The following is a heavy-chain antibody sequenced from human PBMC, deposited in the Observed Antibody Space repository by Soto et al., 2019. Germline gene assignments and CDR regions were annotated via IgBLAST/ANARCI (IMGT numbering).Heavy chain of an antibody. V-gene: IGHV1-8*01. Sequence: QVQLVQSGAEVKKPGASVKVSCKASGYTFTTYDINWVRQATGQGLEWMGWMSPNSDSTGFAQKFQGRVTVTRNTSMSTAYMELSSLRSEDTAVYYCAGGVAAGVDYWGQGTLVTVSS. CDR3: AGGVAAGVDY. J-gene: IGHJ4*02. D-gene: IGHD6-13*01. CDR1: GYTFTTYD. CDR2: MSPNSDST.